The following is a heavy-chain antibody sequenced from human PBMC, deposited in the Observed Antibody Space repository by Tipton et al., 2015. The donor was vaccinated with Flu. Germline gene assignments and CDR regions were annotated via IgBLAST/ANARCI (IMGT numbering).Heavy chain of an antibody. CDR1: GDSISTFY. J-gene: IGHJ4*02. Sequence: PSLTCTVSGDSISTFYWGWIRQPPGKGLEWVGYFFYGETSKYSPSLKSRVTISIDTSKNHFSLNLNSVTAADTAVYYCAKASGVLEWRSWTFDSWGKGTLVTVSS. CDR3: AKASGVLEWRSWTFDS. CDR2: FFYGETS. D-gene: IGHD3-3*01. V-gene: IGHV4-59*01.